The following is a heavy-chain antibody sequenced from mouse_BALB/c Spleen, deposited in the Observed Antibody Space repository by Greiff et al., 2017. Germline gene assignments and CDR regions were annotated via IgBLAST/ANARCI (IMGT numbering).Heavy chain of an antibody. D-gene: IGHD2-4*01. CDR2: IYPGDGDT. J-gene: IGHJ3*01. V-gene: IGHV1-87*01. Sequence: QVQLKESGAELARPGASVKLSCKASGYTFTSYWMQWVKQRPGQGLEWIGAIYPGDGDTRYTQKFKGKATLTADKSSSTAYMQLSSLASEDSAVYYCARGPMITGAYWGQGTLVTVSA. CDR3: ARGPMITGAY. CDR1: GYTFTSYW.